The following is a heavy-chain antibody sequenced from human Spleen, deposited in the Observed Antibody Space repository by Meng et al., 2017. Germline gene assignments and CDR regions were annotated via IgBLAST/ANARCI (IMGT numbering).Heavy chain of an antibody. CDR2: INHSGST. J-gene: IGHJ4*02. Sequence: VHVQAGGAGLLKPSETLSLPCVVSGGSFSDYYWSWIRQPPGKGLEWIGEINHSGSTNYNPSLESRATISVDTSQNNLSLKLSSVTAADSAVYYCARGPTTMAHDFDYWGQGTLVTVSS. CDR1: GGSFSDYY. D-gene: IGHD4-11*01. V-gene: IGHV4-34*01. CDR3: ARGPTTMAHDFDY.